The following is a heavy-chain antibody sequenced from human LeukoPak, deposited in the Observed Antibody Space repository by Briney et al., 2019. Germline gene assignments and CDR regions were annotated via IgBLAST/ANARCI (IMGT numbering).Heavy chain of an antibody. CDR1: GGTFSSYA. CDR2: IIPIFGTA. V-gene: IGHV1-69*13. Sequence: GASVKVSCKASGGTFSSYAISWVRQAPGQGLEWMGGIIPIFGTANYAQKFQGRVTITADESTSTAYMELSSLRSEDTAVYYCAREVEDTTQSAFDIWGQGTMVTVSS. J-gene: IGHJ3*02. CDR3: AREVEDTTQSAFDI. D-gene: IGHD2-15*01.